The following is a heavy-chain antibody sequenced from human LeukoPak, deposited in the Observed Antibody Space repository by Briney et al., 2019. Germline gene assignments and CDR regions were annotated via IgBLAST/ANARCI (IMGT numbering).Heavy chain of an antibody. CDR1: GFTFSNAW. D-gene: IGHD4/OR15-4a*01. CDR2: IYHSGST. CDR3: ARVGAY. Sequence: GSLRLSCAASGFTFSNAWMSWVRQAPGKGLEWIGSIYHSGSTYYNPSLKSRVTISVDTSKNQFSLKLSSVTAADTAVYYCARVGAYWGQGTLVTVSS. J-gene: IGHJ4*02. V-gene: IGHV4-38-2*01.